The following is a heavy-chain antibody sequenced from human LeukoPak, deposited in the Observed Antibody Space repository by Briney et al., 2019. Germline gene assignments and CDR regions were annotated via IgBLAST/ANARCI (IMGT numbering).Heavy chain of an antibody. CDR3: ARQDAAMVFDY. D-gene: IGHD5-18*01. CDR1: GGSVSSGSYY. Sequence: SETLSLTCTVSGGSVSSGSYYWSWIRQPPGKGLEWIGYIYYSGSAKYNPSLKSRVTISVDTSKNQFSLKLTSVTAADTAVYYCARQDAAMVFDYWGQGTLATVSS. V-gene: IGHV4-61*01. J-gene: IGHJ4*02. CDR2: IYYSGSA.